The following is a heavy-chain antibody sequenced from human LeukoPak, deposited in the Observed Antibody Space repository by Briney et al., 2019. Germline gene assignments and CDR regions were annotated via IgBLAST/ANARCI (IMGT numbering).Heavy chain of an antibody. CDR2: IYYSGST. Sequence: SETLSLTCTVSGGSISSSSYYWGWIRQPPGKGLGWIGSIYYSGSTYYNPSLKSRVTISVDTSKNQFSLKLGSVTAADTAVYYCASPTTMTTAIEYWGQGTLVTVSS. CDR1: GGSISSSSYY. V-gene: IGHV4-39*01. D-gene: IGHD4-17*01. J-gene: IGHJ4*02. CDR3: ASPTTMTTAIEY.